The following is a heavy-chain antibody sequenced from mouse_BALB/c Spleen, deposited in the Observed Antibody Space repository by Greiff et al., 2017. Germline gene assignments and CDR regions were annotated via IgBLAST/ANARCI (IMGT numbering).Heavy chain of an antibody. J-gene: IGHJ3*01. CDR3: VRDLRPWFAY. CDR1: GFTFNTNA. V-gene: IGHV10S3*01. Sequence: GGGLVQPKGSLKLSCAASGFTFNTNAMNWVRQAPGKGLEWVARIRSKSNNYATYYADSVKDRFTISRDDSQSMLYLQMNNLKTEDTAMYYCVRDLRPWFAYWGQGTLVTVSA. CDR2: IRSKSNNYAT.